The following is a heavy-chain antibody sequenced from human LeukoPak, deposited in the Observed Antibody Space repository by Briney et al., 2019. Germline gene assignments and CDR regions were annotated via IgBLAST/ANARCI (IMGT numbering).Heavy chain of an antibody. V-gene: IGHV3-23*01. CDR2: ISGSGGST. CDR1: GFTFSSYA. CDR3: AKCGYYDSSGYYPIYYYYMDV. Sequence: GGSLRLSCAASGFTFSSYAMSWVRQAPGKGLEWVSAISGSGGSTYYADSVKGRFTISRDNSKNTLYLQMNSLRAEDTALYYCAKCGYYDSSGYYPIYYYYMDVWGKGTTVTVSS. J-gene: IGHJ6*03. D-gene: IGHD3-22*01.